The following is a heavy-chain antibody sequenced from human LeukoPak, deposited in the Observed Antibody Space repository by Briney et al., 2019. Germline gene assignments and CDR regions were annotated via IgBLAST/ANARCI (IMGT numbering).Heavy chain of an antibody. V-gene: IGHV3-30*02. D-gene: IGHD5-18*01. Sequence: SGGSLRLSCAASGFTFSSYGMHWVRQAPGKGLEWVAFIRYDGSNKYYADSVKGRFTIPRDNAKNSLYLQMNSLRAEDTAVYYCAREGIQLWLRDYWGQGTLVTVSS. CDR3: AREGIQLWLRDY. CDR2: IRYDGSNK. J-gene: IGHJ4*02. CDR1: GFTFSSYG.